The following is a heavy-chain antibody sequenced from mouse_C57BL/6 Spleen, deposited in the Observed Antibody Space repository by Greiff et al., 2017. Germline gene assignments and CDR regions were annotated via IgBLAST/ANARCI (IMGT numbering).Heavy chain of an antibody. CDR3: ARLDYQWAMDY. Sequence: QVQLKQPGAELVKPGASVKLSCKASGYTFTSYWMHWVKQRPGQGLEWIGMIHPNSGSTNFNEKFKSKATLTVDKSSSTAYMQLSSLTSEDSAVYYCARLDYQWAMDYWGQGTSVTVSS. J-gene: IGHJ4*01. V-gene: IGHV1-64*01. D-gene: IGHD1-1*02. CDR1: GYTFTSYW. CDR2: IHPNSGST.